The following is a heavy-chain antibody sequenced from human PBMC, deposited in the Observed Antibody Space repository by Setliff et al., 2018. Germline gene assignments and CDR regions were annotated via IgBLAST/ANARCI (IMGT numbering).Heavy chain of an antibody. D-gene: IGHD5-12*01. CDR2: IGYDGSYT. Sequence: ALRLSCAASGFTFSSYAMHWVRQAPGKGLDWVAYIGYDGSYTYYTGSVKGRFTISRDNSRNTVYLQMNSLRAEDTAVYYCAGDPPYSGYAFHIWGQGTMVTVSS. J-gene: IGHJ3*02. CDR1: GFTFSSYA. CDR3: AGDPPYSGYAFHI. V-gene: IGHV3-33*01.